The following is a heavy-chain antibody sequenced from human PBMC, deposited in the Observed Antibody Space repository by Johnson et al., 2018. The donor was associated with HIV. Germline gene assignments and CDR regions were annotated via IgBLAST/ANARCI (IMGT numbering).Heavy chain of an antibody. Sequence: VQLVESGGDLVQPGGSLRLSCAASGFTFNNYWMSWVRQAPGRGLEWVANIKQDGSDKFYVDSVKGRFTISRDNAENSLYLQMNSLRAEDTAVYYCARDQRGDIIPTTYDAFDICGQGTMVTVSS. J-gene: IGHJ3*02. CDR3: ARDQRGDIIPTTYDAFDI. CDR1: GFTFNNYW. CDR2: IKQDGSDK. V-gene: IGHV3-7*01. D-gene: IGHD5-12*01.